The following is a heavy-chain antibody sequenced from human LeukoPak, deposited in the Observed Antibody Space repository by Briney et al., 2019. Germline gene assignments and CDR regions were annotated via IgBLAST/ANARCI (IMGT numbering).Heavy chain of an antibody. Sequence: SVKVSCKASGGTFSSYTISWVRQAPGQGLEWMGRIIPILGIANYAQKFQGRVTMTADKSTSTAYMELSSLRSEDTAVYYCARDPVYCSSTSCREYFQHWGQGTLVTVSS. CDR1: GGTFSSYT. CDR2: IIPILGIA. D-gene: IGHD2-2*01. CDR3: ARDPVYCSSTSCREYFQH. J-gene: IGHJ1*01. V-gene: IGHV1-69*04.